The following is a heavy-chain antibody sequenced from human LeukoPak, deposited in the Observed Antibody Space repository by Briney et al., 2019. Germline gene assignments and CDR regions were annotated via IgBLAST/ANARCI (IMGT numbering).Heavy chain of an antibody. CDR1: GYTFTTYP. CDR2: ISNYNGDT. V-gene: IGHV1-18*01. J-gene: IGHJ4*02. CDR3: ARATYYDILTGLNY. Sequence: GASVKVSCTSSGYTFTTYPINWVRQAPGQGLEWMGWISNYNGDTTYAQKFQGRVTMTTDTSTNTAYMELRSLTSDDTAIYYCARATYYDILTGLNYWGQGTLVTVSP. D-gene: IGHD3-9*01.